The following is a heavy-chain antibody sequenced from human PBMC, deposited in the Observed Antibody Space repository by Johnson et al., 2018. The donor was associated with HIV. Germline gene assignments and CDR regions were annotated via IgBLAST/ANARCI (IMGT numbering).Heavy chain of an antibody. V-gene: IGHV3-20*04. D-gene: IGHD3-22*01. CDR3: AASNHYDSSGYYSAFDM. CDR2: INWNGGST. Sequence: VQLVESGGGLVQPGGSLRLSCAASGFTFDDYGMSWVRQVPGKGLEWVASINWNGGSTGYADSVKGRFTISRDNSKNTLYLQMNSLRAEDTAVYYCAASNHYDSSGYYSAFDMWGQGTMVTVSS. CDR1: GFTFDDYG. J-gene: IGHJ3*02.